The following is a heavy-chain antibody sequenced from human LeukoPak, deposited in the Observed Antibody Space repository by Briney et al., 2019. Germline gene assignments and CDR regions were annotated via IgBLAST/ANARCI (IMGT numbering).Heavy chain of an antibody. D-gene: IGHD2-15*01. CDR3: ARDSIYCSGGSCYALLPWD. V-gene: IGHV3-30-3*01. Sequence: GGSLRLSCAASGFTFSSYAMHWVRQAPGKGLEWVAVISYDGSNKCYADSVKGRLTISRDNSKNTLYLQMNSLRAEDTAVYYCARDSIYCSGGSCYALLPWDWGQGTLVTVSS. CDR1: GFTFSSYA. J-gene: IGHJ4*02. CDR2: ISYDGSNK.